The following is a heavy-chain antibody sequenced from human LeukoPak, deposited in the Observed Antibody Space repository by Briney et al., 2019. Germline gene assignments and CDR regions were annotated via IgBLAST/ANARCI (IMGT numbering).Heavy chain of an antibody. CDR1: GGSFSGYY. J-gene: IGHJ4*02. D-gene: IGHD6-13*01. Sequence: SSETLSLTCAVYGGSFSGYYWSWIRQPPGKGLEWIGEINHSGSTNYNPSLKSRVTISVDTSKNQFSLKLSSVTAADTAVYYCAREKIAAAGLRGYFDYWGQGTLVTVSS. V-gene: IGHV4-34*01. CDR3: AREKIAAAGLRGYFDY. CDR2: INHSGST.